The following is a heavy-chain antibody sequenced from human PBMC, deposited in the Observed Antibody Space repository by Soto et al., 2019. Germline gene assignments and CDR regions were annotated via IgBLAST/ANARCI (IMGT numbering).Heavy chain of an antibody. J-gene: IGHJ6*03. CDR3: ARAPSGYYYYYYMDV. Sequence: GGSLRLSCAASGFTFSSYWMHWVRQAPGKGLVWVSRINSDGSSTSYADSVKGRFTISRDNAKNTLYLQMNSLRAEDTAVYYCARAPSGYYYYYYMDVWGKGTTVTVSS. V-gene: IGHV3-74*01. CDR2: INSDGSST. CDR1: GFTFSSYW. D-gene: IGHD5-12*01.